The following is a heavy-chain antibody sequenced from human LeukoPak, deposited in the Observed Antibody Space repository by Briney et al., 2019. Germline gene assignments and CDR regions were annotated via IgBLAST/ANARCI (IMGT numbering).Heavy chain of an antibody. CDR2: ISGSGGST. CDR1: GFTFSSYA. Sequence: GSLRLSCAASGFTFSSYAMSWVRQAPGKGLEWVSAISGSGGSTYYADSVKGRFTISRDNSKNTLYLQMNSLRAKDTAVYYCAKDQGHDILTGYTDYWGQGTLVTVSS. J-gene: IGHJ4*02. D-gene: IGHD3-9*01. CDR3: AKDQGHDILTGYTDY. V-gene: IGHV3-23*01.